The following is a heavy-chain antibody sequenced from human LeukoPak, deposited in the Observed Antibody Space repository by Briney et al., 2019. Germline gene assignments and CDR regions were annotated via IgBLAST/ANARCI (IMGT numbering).Heavy chain of an antibody. CDR1: GYTFTGYY. V-gene: IGHV1-2*02. CDR3: ARVVPHWNYPINTGYYMDV. Sequence: GASVKVSCKASGYTFTGYYMHWVRQAPGQGLEWMGWINPNSGGTNYAQKFQGRVTMTRDTSISTAYMELSRLRSDDTALYYCARVVPHWNYPINTGYYMDVWGKGTTVTVSS. CDR2: INPNSGGT. J-gene: IGHJ6*03. D-gene: IGHD1-7*01.